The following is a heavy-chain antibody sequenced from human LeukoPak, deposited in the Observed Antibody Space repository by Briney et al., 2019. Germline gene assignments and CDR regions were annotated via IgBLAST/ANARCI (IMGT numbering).Heavy chain of an antibody. J-gene: IGHJ4*02. CDR3: MAESSSPWEGY. CDR1: GFTFSRHW. D-gene: IGHD6-6*01. CDR2: IKEDGSVK. V-gene: IGHV3-7*01. Sequence: GGSLRLSCADSGFTFSRHWMAWVRQAPGKGLEWVANIKEDGSVKNYVDSVKGRFTISRDNAKNSLYLQMNSLRAEDTAVYYCMAESSSPWEGYWGQGTLVTVSS.